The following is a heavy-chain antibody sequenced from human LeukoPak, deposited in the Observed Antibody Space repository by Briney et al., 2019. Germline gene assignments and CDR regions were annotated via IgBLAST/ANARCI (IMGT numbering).Heavy chain of an antibody. V-gene: IGHV1-2*02. CDR2: INPNSGGT. J-gene: IGHJ4*02. D-gene: IGHD3-10*01. CDR3: ARSMVRGALVWLY. CDR1: GYTFTDYY. Sequence: ASVKVSCKASGYTFTDYYMHWVRQAPGQGLEWMGWINPNSGGTNYAQKFQGRVTMTRDTSISTAYMELSRLRSDDTAVYYCARSMVRGALVWLYWGQGTLVTVSS.